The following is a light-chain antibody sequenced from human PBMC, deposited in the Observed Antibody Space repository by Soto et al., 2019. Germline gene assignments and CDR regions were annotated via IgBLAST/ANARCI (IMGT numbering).Light chain of an antibody. J-gene: IGKJ3*01. CDR2: AAS. CDR3: QQYNSAPFT. CDR1: QGINNY. Sequence: DLPTAPVPSALSHSLVEGESVPCRASQGINNYLAWYQQKPGQLPKLLIQAASTLQSGVPSRFSGSKSGTEFTLTISSLQPEDVATYYCQQYNSAPFTVGPGTTGDIK. V-gene: IGKV1-27*01.